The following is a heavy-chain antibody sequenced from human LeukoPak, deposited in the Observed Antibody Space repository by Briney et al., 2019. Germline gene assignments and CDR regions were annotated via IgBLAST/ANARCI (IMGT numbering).Heavy chain of an antibody. D-gene: IGHD1-26*01. V-gene: IGHV3-23*01. CDR1: GFTFSSYA. CDR3: AREATQYYYMDV. J-gene: IGHJ6*03. Sequence: HPGGSLRLSCAASGFTFSSYAMSWVRQAPGKGLEWVSAISGSDGSTYYADSVKGRFTISRDNSKNTLYLQMNSLRAEDTAVYYCAREATQYYYMDVWGKGTTVTVSS. CDR2: ISGSDGST.